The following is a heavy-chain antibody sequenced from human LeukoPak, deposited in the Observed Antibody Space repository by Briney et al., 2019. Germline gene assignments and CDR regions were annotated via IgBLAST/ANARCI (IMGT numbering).Heavy chain of an antibody. CDR1: GFTFSSYA. CDR2: ISGSGGST. J-gene: IGHJ6*02. V-gene: IGHV3-23*01. D-gene: IGHD2-15*01. Sequence: GGSLRLSCAASGFTFSSYAMSWVRQAPWKGLEWVSAISGSGGSTYYADSVKGRFTISRDNSKNTLYLQMNSLRAEDTAVYYCAREPLVRYCSGGSCYRRVSYYYGMDVWGQGTTVTVSS. CDR3: AREPLVRYCSGGSCYRRVSYYYGMDV.